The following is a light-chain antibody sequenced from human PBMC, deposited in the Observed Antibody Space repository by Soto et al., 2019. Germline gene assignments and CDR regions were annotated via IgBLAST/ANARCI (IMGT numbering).Light chain of an antibody. CDR3: QAYDYSLTASV. CDR2: GNR. V-gene: IGLV1-40*01. Sequence: QAVVTQPPSGAGAPGQRVTISCTGTSSNLGAGYDVHWYQQLPGAAPKLVIFGNRNRPSGVPERFSGSKSGTSASLAITGLQAEDEADYYCQAYDYSLTASVFGGGTKLTVL. CDR1: SSNLGAGYD. J-gene: IGLJ3*02.